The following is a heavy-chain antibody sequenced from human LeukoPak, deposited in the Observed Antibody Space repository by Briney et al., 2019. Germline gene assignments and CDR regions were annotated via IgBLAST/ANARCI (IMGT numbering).Heavy chain of an antibody. Sequence: GGSLRLSCPASGFTVSSNYMSWVRQGPGKGLEWVSVIYSGGSTYYADSVKGRFTISRDNSKHTLYLQMNSLRAEDTAVYYCAGHSSSWYGFDYWGQGTLVTVSS. J-gene: IGHJ4*02. V-gene: IGHV3-53*01. D-gene: IGHD6-13*01. CDR1: GFTVSSNY. CDR3: AGHSSSWYGFDY. CDR2: IYSGGST.